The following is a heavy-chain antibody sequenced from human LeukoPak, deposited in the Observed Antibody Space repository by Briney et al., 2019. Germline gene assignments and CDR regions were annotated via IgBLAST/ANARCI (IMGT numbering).Heavy chain of an antibody. Sequence: SETLSLTCSVSGGSISGDYWSWIRQPPGKRLEWIAFISYSGSPDYNPSLKSRVTISIDTSKNQFSLKLTSVTSADTAVYYWARGGASSRYFNSWGQGTLVTVSS. J-gene: IGHJ4*02. D-gene: IGHD6-13*01. V-gene: IGHV4-59*01. CDR3: ARGGASSRYFNS. CDR1: GGSISGDY. CDR2: ISYSGSP.